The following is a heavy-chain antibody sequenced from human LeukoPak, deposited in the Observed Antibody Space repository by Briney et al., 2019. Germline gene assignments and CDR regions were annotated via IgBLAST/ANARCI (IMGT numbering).Heavy chain of an antibody. J-gene: IGHJ4*02. Sequence: SVKVSCKASGGTFSSYDISWVRQAPGQGLEWMGGIIPIFGTANYAQKFQGRVTITTDESTSTVYMELSSLRSEDTAVYYCARYYPPRYYFDYWGQGTLVTVSS. CDR2: IIPIFGTA. V-gene: IGHV1-69*05. CDR3: ARYYPPRYYFDY. CDR1: GGTFSSYD. D-gene: IGHD3-10*01.